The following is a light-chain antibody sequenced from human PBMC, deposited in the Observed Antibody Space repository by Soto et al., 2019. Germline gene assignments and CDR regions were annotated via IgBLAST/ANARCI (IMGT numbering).Light chain of an antibody. CDR2: GAS. Sequence: ESVWTQSAGTLSLSPGERATRSCRATQSGSSSYLAGYQHKPGQAHRLLIYGASNRATGIPERFSGSGSGTDFTLTFSRLEPEDFAMYYCRQYGSSPTVGGGTKVEI. V-gene: IGKV3-20*01. CDR3: RQYGSSPT. J-gene: IGKJ4*01. CDR1: QSGSSSY.